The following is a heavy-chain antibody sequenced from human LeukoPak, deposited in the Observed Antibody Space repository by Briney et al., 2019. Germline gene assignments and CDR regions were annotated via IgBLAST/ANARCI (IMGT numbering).Heavy chain of an antibody. J-gene: IGHJ4*02. Sequence: SETLSLTCTVSGGSISSYYWSWIRQPPGKGLEWIGYIYYSGSTNYNPSLKSRVTISVDTSKNQFSLKLSSVTAADTAVYYCARLRRDGYNLFEYWGQGTLVTVSS. CDR1: GGSISSYY. V-gene: IGHV4-59*08. D-gene: IGHD5-24*01. CDR3: ARLRRDGYNLFEY. CDR2: IYYSGST.